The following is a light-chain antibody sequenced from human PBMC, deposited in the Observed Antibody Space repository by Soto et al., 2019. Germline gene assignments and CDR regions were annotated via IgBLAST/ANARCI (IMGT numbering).Light chain of an antibody. V-gene: IGKV1-5*03. CDR1: QNIQRW. Sequence: DTQMTQSPPTVSASVVDRITITCRASQNIQRWLAWYQQKPGKAPKLLIYKASSLERGVPSRFSAGGSGVEFTLNISSVQPEDFATYHCLQYHSDWTFGQGTKVDI. J-gene: IGKJ1*01. CDR2: KAS. CDR3: LQYHSDWT.